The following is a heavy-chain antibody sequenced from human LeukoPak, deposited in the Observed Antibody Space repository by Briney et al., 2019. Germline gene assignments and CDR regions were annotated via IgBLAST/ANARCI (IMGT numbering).Heavy chain of an antibody. Sequence: SQTLSLTCAISGDSVSTNSVAWNWIRQSPSRGLEWLGRTYYRSKWNNNYAVSVKSRITINPDTSKNQFSLQLNSVTPDDTALYYCARGRYSGFDLWGQGTMVTVSS. CDR1: GDSVSTNSVA. CDR2: TYYRSKWNN. CDR3: ARGRYSGFDL. V-gene: IGHV6-1*01. D-gene: IGHD2-15*01. J-gene: IGHJ3*01.